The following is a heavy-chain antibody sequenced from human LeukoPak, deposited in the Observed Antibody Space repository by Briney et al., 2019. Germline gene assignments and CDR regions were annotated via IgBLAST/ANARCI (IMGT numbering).Heavy chain of an antibody. Sequence: GGSLRLSCAASGFTFSSYWMSWVRQAPGKGLEWVANIRRDGSDKYYVDSVKGRFTISRDNARNSVYLQMNSLRAEDTAVYYCARYNRPLDYWGQGTLVTVSS. CDR3: ARYNRPLDY. V-gene: IGHV3-7*04. CDR1: GFTFSSYW. CDR2: IRRDGSDK. D-gene: IGHD1-14*01. J-gene: IGHJ4*02.